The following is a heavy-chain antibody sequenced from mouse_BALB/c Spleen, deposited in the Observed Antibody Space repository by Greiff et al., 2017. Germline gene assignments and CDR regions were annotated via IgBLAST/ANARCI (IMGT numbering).Heavy chain of an antibody. CDR2: ISSGSSTI. J-gene: IGHJ4*01. V-gene: IGHV5-17*02. Sequence: EVMLVESGGGLVQPGGSRKLSCAASGFTFSSFGMHWVRQAPEKGLEWVAYISSGSSTIYYADTVKGRFTISRDNPKNTLFLHMTSLRSEDTAMYYCASPSSYDAMDYWGQGTSVTVSS. CDR1: GFTFSSFG. CDR3: ASPSSYDAMDY. D-gene: IGHD1-1*01.